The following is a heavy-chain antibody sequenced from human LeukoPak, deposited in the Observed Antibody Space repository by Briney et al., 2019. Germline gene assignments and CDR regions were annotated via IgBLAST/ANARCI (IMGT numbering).Heavy chain of an antibody. Sequence: ASVNVSCKASGYTFTSYYMHWVRQAPGQGLEWMGIINPSGGSTSYAQKFQGRVTMTRDTSTSTVYMELSSLRSEDTAVYYCARVAGTAPYFDYWGQGTLVTVSS. D-gene: IGHD1-1*01. CDR2: INPSGGST. J-gene: IGHJ4*02. CDR1: GYTFTSYY. V-gene: IGHV1-46*01. CDR3: ARVAGTAPYFDY.